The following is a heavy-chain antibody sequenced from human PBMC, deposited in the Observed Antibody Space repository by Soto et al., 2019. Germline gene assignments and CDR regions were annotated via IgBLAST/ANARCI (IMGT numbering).Heavy chain of an antibody. D-gene: IGHD1-1*01. CDR2: ISDSGIRT. CDR3: AKDGIRNDDY. J-gene: IGHJ4*02. Sequence: DVQLLESGGGFIQPGGSLSLSCSASGFSISDYAMSWVRQAPGKGLEWVSSISDSGIRTFYRDSVKGRFAISRDTSKNTVYLQMNNLRVGDTALCFCAKDGIRNDDYCGPGTMVTVSS. CDR1: GFSISDYA. V-gene: IGHV3-23*01.